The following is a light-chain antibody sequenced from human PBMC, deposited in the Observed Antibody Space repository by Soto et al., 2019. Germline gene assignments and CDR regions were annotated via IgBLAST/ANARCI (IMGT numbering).Light chain of an antibody. J-gene: IGKJ4*01. CDR1: QSVSSNY. Sequence: EIVLTQSTGTLSLYPGERATLSCRASQSVSSNYLAWYQQKPGQAPRLLIYGASIRATGIPDRFSGSGSGTDFTLTISRLEPEDFAVYSCEQYGSSPLTFGGGTKVEIK. CDR3: EQYGSSPLT. V-gene: IGKV3-20*01. CDR2: GAS.